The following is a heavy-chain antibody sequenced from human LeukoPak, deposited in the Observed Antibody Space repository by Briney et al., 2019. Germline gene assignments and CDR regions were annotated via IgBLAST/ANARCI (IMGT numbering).Heavy chain of an antibody. V-gene: IGHV3-21*01. D-gene: IGHD2-15*01. J-gene: IGHJ4*02. Sequence: GGSLRLSCAASGFTFSSYSMNWVRQAPGKGLEWVSSISSSSSYIYYADSVKGRFTISRDNAKNSLYLQMNSLRAEDTAVYYCASIVVVAATRIADYWGQGALVTVSS. CDR1: GFTFSSYS. CDR3: ASIVVVAATRIADY. CDR2: ISSSSSYI.